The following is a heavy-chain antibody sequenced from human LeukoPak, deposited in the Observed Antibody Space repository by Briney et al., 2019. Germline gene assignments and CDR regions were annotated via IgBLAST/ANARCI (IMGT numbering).Heavy chain of an antibody. D-gene: IGHD3-22*01. V-gene: IGHV4-34*01. Sequence: PSETLSLTCAVYGGSFSGYYWSWIRQPPGKGLEWIGEINHSGSTNYNPSLKSRVTISVDTSKNQFSLKPSSVTAADTAVYYCARGRRDYYDSSGYYYLDYWGQGTLVTVSS. CDR3: ARGRRDYYDSSGYYYLDY. J-gene: IGHJ4*02. CDR1: GGSFSGYY. CDR2: INHSGST.